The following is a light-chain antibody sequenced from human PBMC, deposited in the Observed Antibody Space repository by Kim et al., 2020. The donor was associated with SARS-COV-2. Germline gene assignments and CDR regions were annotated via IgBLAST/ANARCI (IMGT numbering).Light chain of an antibody. CDR2: WNN. Sequence: QPVLTQPPSASGTPGQRIIISCSGSSSTIGNTDVYWYQQLPGTAPNLLIYWNNKRPSGVPARFSGSKSGTSASLAISGLQPEDEAHYFCSSWDDDLGGPVFGGGTQLTVL. J-gene: IGLJ3*02. CDR1: SSTIGNTD. CDR3: SSWDDDLGGPV. V-gene: IGLV1-47*01.